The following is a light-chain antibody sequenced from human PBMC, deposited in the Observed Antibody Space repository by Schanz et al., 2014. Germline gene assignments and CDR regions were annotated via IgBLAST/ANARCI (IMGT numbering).Light chain of an antibody. CDR3: QQLHTWPLT. Sequence: EIVLTQSPATLSLSPGERATLSCRASQSVSSYLAWYQQKPGQAPRLLIYDASNRATGIPARFSGSGSGTEFTLPISSLEPEDFAVYFCQQLHTWPLTFAQGTRLDIK. CDR1: QSVSSY. V-gene: IGKV3-11*01. J-gene: IGKJ5*01. CDR2: DAS.